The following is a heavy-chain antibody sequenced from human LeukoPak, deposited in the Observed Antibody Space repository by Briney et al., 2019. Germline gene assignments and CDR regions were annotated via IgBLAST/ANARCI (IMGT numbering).Heavy chain of an antibody. Sequence: SETLSLTCTVSGGSISSYYWSWIRQPPGKGLEWIGYIYYSGSTNYNPSLESRVTISVDTSKNQFSLKLSSVTAADTAVYYCARDPVDTAMERYFDYWGQGTLVTVSS. CDR1: GGSISSYY. CDR2: IYYSGST. D-gene: IGHD5-18*01. J-gene: IGHJ4*02. CDR3: ARDPVDTAMERYFDY. V-gene: IGHV4-59*01.